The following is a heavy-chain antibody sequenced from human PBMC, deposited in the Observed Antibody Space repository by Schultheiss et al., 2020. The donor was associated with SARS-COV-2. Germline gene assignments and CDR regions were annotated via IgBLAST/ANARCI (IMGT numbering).Heavy chain of an antibody. CDR2: IWYDGSNK. D-gene: IGHD3-16*02. CDR1: GFTFSSYG. J-gene: IGHJ4*02. V-gene: IGHV3-33*01. CDR3: ARSRSADDYDYIWGSYRYRYYFDY. Sequence: GGSLRLSCAASGFTFSSYGMHWVRQAPGKGLEWVAVIWYDGSNKYYADSVKGRFTISRDNAKNSLYLQMNSLRAEDTAVYYCARSRSADDYDYIWGSYRYRYYFDYWGQGTLVTVSS.